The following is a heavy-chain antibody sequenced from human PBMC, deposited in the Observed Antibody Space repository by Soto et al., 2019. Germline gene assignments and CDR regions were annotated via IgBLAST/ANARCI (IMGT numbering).Heavy chain of an antibody. CDR2: INPNGGST. D-gene: IGHD6-13*01. J-gene: IGHJ6*02. Sequence: ASVKVSCKASGYIFTNFYIHWVRQAPGQGLEWMGIINPNGGSTSYAQKFQGRVTMTRDTSTSTVYMELSSLRSEDTAVYCCARESAAAGTSPLLVWGQGTTVTVSS. CDR1: GYIFTNFY. V-gene: IGHV1-46*01. CDR3: ARESAAAGTSPLLV.